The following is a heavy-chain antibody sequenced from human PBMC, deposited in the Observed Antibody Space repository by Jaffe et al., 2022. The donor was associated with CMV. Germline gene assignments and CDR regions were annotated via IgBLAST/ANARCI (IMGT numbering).Heavy chain of an antibody. CDR2: IGPDGKTT. J-gene: IGHJ4*02. V-gene: IGHV3-74*01. CDR3: ARDGDAIMPEFDF. CDR1: GFSFKNYW. D-gene: IGHD2-2*01. Sequence: EVQLVESGGGLIQPGGSLRLSCTASGFSFKNYWMNWVRQLPGKGLVWVSSIGPDGKTTNYADSVKGRFTISRDNAANTLYLQMNSLRAEDTAVYYCARDGDAIMPEFDFWGQGARVTVSS.